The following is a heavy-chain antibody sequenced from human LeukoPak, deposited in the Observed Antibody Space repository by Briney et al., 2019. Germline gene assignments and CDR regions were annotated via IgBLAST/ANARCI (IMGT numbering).Heavy chain of an antibody. J-gene: IGHJ4*02. Sequence: PSETLSLTCAVYGGSFSGYYWSWIRQPPGKGLEWIGEINHSGSTNYNPSLESRVTISVDTSKNQFSLKLSSVTAADTAVYYCARGRNWGWYFDYWGQGTLVTVSS. CDR2: INHSGST. CDR3: ARGRNWGWYFDY. D-gene: IGHD7-27*01. V-gene: IGHV4-34*01. CDR1: GGSFSGYY.